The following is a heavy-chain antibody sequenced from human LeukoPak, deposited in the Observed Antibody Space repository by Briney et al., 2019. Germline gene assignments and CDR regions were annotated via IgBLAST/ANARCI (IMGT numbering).Heavy chain of an antibody. CDR1: GYTFTGYY. V-gene: IGHV1-2*04. D-gene: IGHD3-10*01. CDR2: INPNSGGT. CDR3: ARDKNGDGYYYYGMDV. Sequence: ASVKVSCTASGYTFTGYYMHWVRQAPGQGLEWMGWINPNSGGTNYAQKFQGWVTMTRDTSISTAYMELSRLRSDDTAVYYCARDKNGDGYYYYGMDVWGQGTTVTVSS. J-gene: IGHJ6*02.